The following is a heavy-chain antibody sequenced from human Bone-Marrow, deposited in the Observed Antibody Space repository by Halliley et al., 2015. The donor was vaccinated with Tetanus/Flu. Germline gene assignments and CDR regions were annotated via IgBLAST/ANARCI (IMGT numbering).Heavy chain of an antibody. J-gene: IGHJ4*02. V-gene: IGHV4-61*07. Sequence: IGFIYHSGSTNYNSSFKGRVPISVDTSKNQFSMRLTSVTAADTAVYFCARLHILTGHPALDYWGQGTLVTVSS. CDR2: IYHSGST. CDR3: ARLHILTGHPALDY. D-gene: IGHD3-9*01.